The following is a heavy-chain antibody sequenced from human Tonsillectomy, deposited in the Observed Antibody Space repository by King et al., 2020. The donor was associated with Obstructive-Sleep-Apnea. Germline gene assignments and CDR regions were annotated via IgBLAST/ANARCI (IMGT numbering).Heavy chain of an antibody. CDR1: GGSISSYY. D-gene: IGHD2-15*01. V-gene: IGHV4-59*01. Sequence: VQLQESGPGLVKPSETLSLTCTVSGGSISSYYWSWIRQPPGKGLEWIGYIYYSGSTNYNPSLKSRVTISVETSKKQFSLKLGSVTAADTAVYYCAISWSYCSGGRCRYDVFDIWGQGTMVTVSS. CDR3: AISWSYCSGGRCRYDVFDI. J-gene: IGHJ3*02. CDR2: IYYSGST.